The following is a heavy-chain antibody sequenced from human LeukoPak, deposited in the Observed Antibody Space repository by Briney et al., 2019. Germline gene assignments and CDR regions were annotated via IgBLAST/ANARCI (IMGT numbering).Heavy chain of an antibody. Sequence: SCKASGYTFTGYYMHWVRQAPGKGLEWVAVISYDGSNKYYADSVKGRFTISRDNSKNTLYLQMNSLRAEDTAVYYCAKGGSLIQLWSRFDYWGQGTLVTVSS. CDR3: AKGGSLIQLWSRFDY. CDR2: ISYDGSNK. D-gene: IGHD5-18*01. V-gene: IGHV3-30*18. J-gene: IGHJ4*02. CDR1: GYTFTGYY.